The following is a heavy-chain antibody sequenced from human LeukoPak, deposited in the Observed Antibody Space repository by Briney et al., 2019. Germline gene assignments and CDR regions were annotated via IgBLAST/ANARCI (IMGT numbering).Heavy chain of an antibody. CDR1: GFTFSSYW. CDR2: INTDGSST. CDR3: ARTGEQWLVRYYYGMDV. Sequence: PGGSLRLSCAASGFTFSSYWMHWVRQAPGKGLVWVSRINTDGSSTSYADSVKGRFTISRDNAKNTLFLQMNSLRTEDTAVYYCARTGEQWLVRYYYGMDVWGQGTTVTVSS. J-gene: IGHJ6*02. V-gene: IGHV3-74*01. D-gene: IGHD6-19*01.